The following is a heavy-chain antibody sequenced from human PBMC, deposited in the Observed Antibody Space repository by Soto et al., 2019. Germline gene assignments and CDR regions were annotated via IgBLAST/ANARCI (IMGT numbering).Heavy chain of an antibody. V-gene: IGHV3-74*01. CDR1: GFTSSSYW. D-gene: IGHD3-22*01. Sequence: EVQLVESGGGLVQPGGSLRLSCAASGFTSSSYWTHWVRQAPGKGLVWVSRISNDGSSTNYADSVKGRFTISRDNAKNSVYLKMNSLRAEDTAVYYCARDTYYYDSSDHFSADAFDIWGQGTMVTVSS. CDR3: ARDTYYYDSSDHFSADAFDI. CDR2: ISNDGSST. J-gene: IGHJ3*02.